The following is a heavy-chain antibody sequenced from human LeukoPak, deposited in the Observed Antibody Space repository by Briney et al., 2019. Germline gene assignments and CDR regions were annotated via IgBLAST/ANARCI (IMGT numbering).Heavy chain of an antibody. V-gene: IGHV4-30-4*08. J-gene: IGHJ4*02. CDR3: ARAHTIFGVVIMKATPYYFDY. D-gene: IGHD3-3*01. Sequence: SWVRQPPGKGLEWIGYIYYSGSTYYNPSLKSRVTISVDTSKNQFSLKLSSVTAADTAVYYCARAHTIFGVVIMKATPYYFDYWGQGTLVTVSS. CDR2: IYYSGST.